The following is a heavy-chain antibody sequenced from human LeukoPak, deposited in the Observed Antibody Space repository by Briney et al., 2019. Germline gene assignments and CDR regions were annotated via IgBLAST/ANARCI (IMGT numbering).Heavy chain of an antibody. J-gene: IGHJ4*02. CDR1: GFTFSSYA. V-gene: IGHV3-74*01. Sequence: GGSLRLSCAASGFTFSSYAMSWVRQAPGKGLVWVSRISTAGSTTDYADSVKGRFTISRDNAKDTLYLQMNSLRAEDTAVYFCARPPENTYTYTLDYWSQGTLVTVSS. D-gene: IGHD3-16*01. CDR3: ARPPENTYTYTLDY. CDR2: ISTAGSTT.